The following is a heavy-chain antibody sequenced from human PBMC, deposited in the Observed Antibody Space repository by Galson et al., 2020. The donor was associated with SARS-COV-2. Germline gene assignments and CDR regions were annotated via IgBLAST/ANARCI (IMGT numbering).Heavy chain of an antibody. D-gene: IGHD3-10*01. CDR3: ARDRWFAGYFDP. V-gene: IGHV4-59*01. CDR2: ISFSGST. J-gene: IGHJ5*02. CDR1: GGSISSFF. Sequence: SETLSLTCTVSGGSISSFFWNWIRQPPGKGLEWIGTISFSGSTHYNPTFKSRVTISIDTSTNQFPLSLRTVTAVDTATYYCARDRWFAGYFDPWGQGTLVTVSS.